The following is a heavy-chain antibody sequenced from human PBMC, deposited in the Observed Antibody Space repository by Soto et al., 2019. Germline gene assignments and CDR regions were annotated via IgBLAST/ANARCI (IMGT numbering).Heavy chain of an antibody. Sequence: PSETLSLTCAVSGGSISSSNWWSWVRQPPGKGLEWIGEIYHSGSTNYNPSLKSRVTISVDKSKNQFSLKLSSVTAADTAVYYCARQRITMIVVVRPDAFDIWGQGTMVTVSS. V-gene: IGHV4-4*02. CDR1: GGSISSSNW. CDR3: ARQRITMIVVVRPDAFDI. J-gene: IGHJ3*02. D-gene: IGHD3-22*01. CDR2: IYHSGST.